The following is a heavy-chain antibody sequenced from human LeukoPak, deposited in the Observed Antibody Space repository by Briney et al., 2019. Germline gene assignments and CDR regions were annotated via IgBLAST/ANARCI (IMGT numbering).Heavy chain of an antibody. CDR3: AKDGSYYGSGSYYLFDY. CDR2: FSGSGGST. J-gene: IGHJ4*02. Sequence: GGSLRLSCAASGFTFSSYAMSWVRQAPGKGLECISGFSGSGGSTYYADSVKGRFTISRDNSKNTLYLQMNSLRAEDTAVYYCAKDGSYYGSGSYYLFDYWGQGTLVTVSS. V-gene: IGHV3-23*01. D-gene: IGHD3-10*01. CDR1: GFTFSSYA.